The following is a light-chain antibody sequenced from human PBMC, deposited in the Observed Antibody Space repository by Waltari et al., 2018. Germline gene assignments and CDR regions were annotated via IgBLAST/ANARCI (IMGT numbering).Light chain of an antibody. J-gene: IGKJ4*01. Sequence: EIVLTQSPGTLSLSPGERATLSCRTGQSVRSTYISWYQQKPGQTPRLLIYGASNRATGIPDRFSGSGSGTDFTLTISRLEPEDSAVYYCQQYVSSPLTFGGGTKVEIK. CDR3: QQYVSSPLT. CDR2: GAS. V-gene: IGKV3-20*01. CDR1: QSVRSTY.